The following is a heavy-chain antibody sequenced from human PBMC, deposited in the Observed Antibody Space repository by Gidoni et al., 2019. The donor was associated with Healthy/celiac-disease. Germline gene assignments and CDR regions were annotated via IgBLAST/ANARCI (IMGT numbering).Heavy chain of an antibody. Sequence: EVQLVESGGGLVQPGGSLRLSCAASGFSFSSYSMNWVRQAPGKGLEWVSYISSSSSTIYYADSVKGRFTISRDNAKNSLYLQMNSLRDEDTAVYYCAPITMVRGVGDYWGQGTLVTVSS. CDR3: APITMVRGVGDY. CDR2: ISSSSSTI. CDR1: GFSFSSYS. J-gene: IGHJ4*02. V-gene: IGHV3-48*02. D-gene: IGHD3-10*01.